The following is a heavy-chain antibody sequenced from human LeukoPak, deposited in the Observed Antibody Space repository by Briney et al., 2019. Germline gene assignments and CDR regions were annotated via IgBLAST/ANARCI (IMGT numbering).Heavy chain of an antibody. V-gene: IGHV3-30-3*01. J-gene: IGHJ4*02. CDR1: GFTFSSYA. D-gene: IGHD3-10*01. Sequence: GGSLRLSCAASGFTFSSYAMHWVSQAPGKGLEWVAVISYDGSNKYYADSVKGRFTISRDNSKNTLYLQMNSLRAEDTAVYYCARDHRGVRDYFDYWGQGTLVTVSS. CDR2: ISYDGSNK. CDR3: ARDHRGVRDYFDY.